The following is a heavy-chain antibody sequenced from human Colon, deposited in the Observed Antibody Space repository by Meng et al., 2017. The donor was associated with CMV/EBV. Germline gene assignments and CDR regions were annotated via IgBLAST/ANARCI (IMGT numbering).Heavy chain of an antibody. CDR3: ARARAVPAGYDMDV. Sequence: GGSLRLSCAASGFTFSSYSMNWVRQAPGKGLEWVSYISSSSSTIYYADSVKGRFTISRDNAKNSLYLQMNSLRAEDTAVYYCARARAVPAGYDMDVWGQGTTVTVSS. D-gene: IGHD2-2*01. CDR2: ISSSSSTI. V-gene: IGHV3-48*04. J-gene: IGHJ6*02. CDR1: GFTFSSYS.